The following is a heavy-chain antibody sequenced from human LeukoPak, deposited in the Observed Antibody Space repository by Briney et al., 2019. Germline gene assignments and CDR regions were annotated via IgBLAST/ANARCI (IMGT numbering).Heavy chain of an antibody. CDR2: IDHTGGS. CDR1: GGSFSGHY. Sequence: PSETLSLTCAVYGGSFSGHYWTWIRQPPGKGLDWIGEIDHTGGSTYNPSLTSRVTISKDSSKNQFSLSLGSVIAADTAVYFCARGENSGSYFSYFDSWAQGTPVTVSS. V-gene: IGHV4-34*01. CDR3: ARGENSGSYFSYFDS. J-gene: IGHJ5*01. D-gene: IGHD3-10*01.